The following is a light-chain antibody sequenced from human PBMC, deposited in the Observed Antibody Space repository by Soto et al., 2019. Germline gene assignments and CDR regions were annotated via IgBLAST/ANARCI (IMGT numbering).Light chain of an antibody. CDR3: QQYNSYST. CDR1: QSISNW. J-gene: IGKJ1*01. V-gene: IGKV1-5*03. Sequence: DIQMTQSPSTLSASVGDRVTITCRAIQSISNWLAWYQQKPGKAPKLLIYRASSLESGVPSRFSGSGSGTEFTLTISSLQADDFATYFCQQYNSYSTFGQGTKVDI. CDR2: RAS.